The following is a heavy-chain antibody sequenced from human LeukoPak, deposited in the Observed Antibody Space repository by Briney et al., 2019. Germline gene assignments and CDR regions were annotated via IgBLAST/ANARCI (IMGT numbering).Heavy chain of an antibody. CDR1: GYTFTSYG. CDR2: ISAYNGNT. D-gene: IGHD6-13*01. Sequence: ASVKVSCKASGYTFTSYGISWVRQAPGQGLEWMGWISAYNGNTNYAQKLQGRVTMTTDTSTSTAYMELRSLRSDDTAVYYCARDYGRYSSSWFDYWGQGTPVTVSS. CDR3: ARDYGRYSSSWFDY. J-gene: IGHJ4*02. V-gene: IGHV1-18*01.